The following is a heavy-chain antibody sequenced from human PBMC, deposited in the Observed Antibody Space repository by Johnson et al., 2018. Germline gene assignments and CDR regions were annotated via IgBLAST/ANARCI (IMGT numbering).Heavy chain of an antibody. Sequence: QVQLVQSGAEVKKPGASVKVSCKASGYTFTRYYIHWVRQAPGQGLEWMGIINPGGGTTTYAQKFQGRVTMTRDTSTRRVNMELSSLSSEDTAVYYCARGENSFDIWGQGTMVTVSS. V-gene: IGHV1-46*01. D-gene: IGHD2/OR15-2a*01. CDR1: GYTFTRYY. CDR2: INPGGGTT. CDR3: ARGENSFDI. J-gene: IGHJ3*02.